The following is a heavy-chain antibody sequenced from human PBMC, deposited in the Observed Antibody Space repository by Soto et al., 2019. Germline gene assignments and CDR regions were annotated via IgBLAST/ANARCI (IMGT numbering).Heavy chain of an antibody. V-gene: IGHV3-74*01. J-gene: IGHJ3*02. CDR2: IDSDGSST. CDR3: AKDQGAFDI. Sequence: GGSLRLSCAASGFTFSDYWMNWVRQAPGKGLVWVSRIDSDGSSTSYADSVKGRFTISRDNSKNTLYLQMNSLRAEDTAVYYCAKDQGAFDIWGQGTMVPVSS. CDR1: GFTFSDYW.